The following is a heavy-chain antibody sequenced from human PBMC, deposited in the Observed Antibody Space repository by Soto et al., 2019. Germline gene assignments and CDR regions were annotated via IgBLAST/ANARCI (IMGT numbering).Heavy chain of an antibody. Sequence: PGESLKISCKGSGYSFTSYWISWVRQMPGKGLEWMGRIDPSDSYTNYSPSFQGHVTISADKSISTAYLQWSSLKASDTAMYYCARRLAAAGTEGYYYYYGMDVWGQGTTVTVSS. CDR2: IDPSDSYT. CDR1: GYSFTSYW. CDR3: ARRLAAAGTEGYYYYYGMDV. J-gene: IGHJ6*02. V-gene: IGHV5-10-1*01. D-gene: IGHD6-13*01.